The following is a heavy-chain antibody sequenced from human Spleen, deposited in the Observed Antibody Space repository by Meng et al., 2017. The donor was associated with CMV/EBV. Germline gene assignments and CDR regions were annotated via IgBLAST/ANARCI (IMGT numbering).Heavy chain of an antibody. CDR1: GFTFRSYG. CDR2: IRDDGSNK. V-gene: IGHV3-30*02. Sequence: GESLKISCAASGFTFRSYGMHWVRQAPGKGLEWVAFIRDDGSNKYYADSVKGRFTISRDNSKNTLHLQMNSLRPEDTAVYYCAKDRLNPEVYSSSWYGFFDYWGRGTLVTVSS. D-gene: IGHD6-13*01. CDR3: AKDRLNPEVYSSSWYGFFDY. J-gene: IGHJ4*02.